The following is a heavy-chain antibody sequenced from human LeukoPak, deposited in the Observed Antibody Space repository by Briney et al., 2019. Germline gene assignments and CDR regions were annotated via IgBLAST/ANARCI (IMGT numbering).Heavy chain of an antibody. CDR2: IYYSGST. CDR1: GGSISRSSYY. J-gene: IGHJ5*02. CDR3: ARTIGYCSSTSCRGDWFDP. D-gene: IGHD2-2*01. Sequence: SETLSLTCTVSGGSISRSSYYWGWIRQPPGKGLEWIGSIYYSGSTYYSPSLKSRVTISVDTSKNQFSLKLSSVSAADTAVYYCARTIGYCSSTSCRGDWFDPWGQGTLVTVSS. V-gene: IGHV4-39*07.